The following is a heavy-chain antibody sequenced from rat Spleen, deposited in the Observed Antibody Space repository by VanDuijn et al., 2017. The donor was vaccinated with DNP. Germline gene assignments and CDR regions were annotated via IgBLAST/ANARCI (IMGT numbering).Heavy chain of an antibody. J-gene: IGHJ2*01. Sequence: EVRLQESGPGLVKPSQSLSLTCSVTGSSITSNYWGWIREFPGNKMEYIGHISYSGSTHYNPSLKSRISITRDTSNNQFFLQLNSVTTEDTATYYCARWGDYFDYWGQGVMVTVSS. CDR1: GSSITSNY. CDR3: ARWGDYFDY. V-gene: IGHV3-1*01. CDR2: ISYSGST.